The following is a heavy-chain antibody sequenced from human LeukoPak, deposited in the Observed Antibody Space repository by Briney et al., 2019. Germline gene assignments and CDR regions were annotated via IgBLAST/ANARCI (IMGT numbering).Heavy chain of an antibody. CDR1: GYSISSGYY. D-gene: IGHD4-17*01. CDR2: IYHSGDT. Sequence: SETLSLTCTVSGYSISSGYYWAWIRQPPGRGLEWIGSIYHSGDTYYNPSLKSRVTISVDTSKNQFSLRLDSVTAADTAVYYCARDRNGDYDSWGQGTLVTVSS. V-gene: IGHV4-38-2*02. J-gene: IGHJ5*01. CDR3: ARDRNGDYDS.